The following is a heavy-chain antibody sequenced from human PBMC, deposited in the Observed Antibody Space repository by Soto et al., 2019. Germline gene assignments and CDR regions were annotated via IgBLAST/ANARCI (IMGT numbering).Heavy chain of an antibody. Sequence: QIQLVQSGAEVKQPGASVTVSCKASGYTFSTFGIAWVRQAPGQGLEWLGWSSTEDGDTNYAQNVQGRITMTTDTSASTAYMELGSLTSDDTAVYYCARDWRNYGLSDYWGQGTLVTVSS. CDR2: SSTEDGDT. J-gene: IGHJ4*02. D-gene: IGHD1-7*01. V-gene: IGHV1-18*01. CDR1: GYTFSTFG. CDR3: ARDWRNYGLSDY.